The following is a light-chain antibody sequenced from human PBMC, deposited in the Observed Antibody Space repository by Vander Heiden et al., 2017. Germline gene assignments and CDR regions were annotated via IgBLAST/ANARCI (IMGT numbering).Light chain of an antibody. CDR3: QQANDTCPIT. J-gene: IGKJ3*01. Sequence: FQMPQSPSSVSASVGDRVTITCRASKGISHWLAWYKQKPGKAPQRLIYAASSLHSGVTSRCSGSGSETEFTLIISSLHPEDSATYYCQQANDTCPITFGPGTKVHIK. CDR2: AAS. CDR1: KGISHW. V-gene: IGKV1-12*01.